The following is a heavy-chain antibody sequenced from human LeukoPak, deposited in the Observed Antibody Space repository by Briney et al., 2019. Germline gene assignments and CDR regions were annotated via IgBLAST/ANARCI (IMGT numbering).Heavy chain of an antibody. CDR3: AKRGTYLDY. J-gene: IGHJ4*02. CDR1: GFTFSSYG. D-gene: IGHD1-7*01. CDR2: ISYDGFNP. Sequence: PGGSLRLSCAASGFTFSSYGMHWVRQAPGKGLEWVAVISYDGFNPYYADSVKGRFTISRDNSKNTLYLQMNSLRAEDTAVYYCAKRGTYLDYWGQGTLVTVSS. V-gene: IGHV3-30*18.